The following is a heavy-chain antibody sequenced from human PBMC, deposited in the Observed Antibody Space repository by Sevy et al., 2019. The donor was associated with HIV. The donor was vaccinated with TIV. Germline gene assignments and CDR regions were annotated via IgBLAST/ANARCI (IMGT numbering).Heavy chain of an antibody. CDR3: ASLKVDQLLRGDYYFDY. CDR2: IYHSGST. Sequence: SETLSLTCAVSGGSISSSNWWSWVRQPPGKGLEWIGEIYHSGSTNYNPSLKSRVTISVDKSKNQFSLKLSSVTAADTAVYYCASLKVDQLLRGDYYFDYWGQGTLVTVSS. J-gene: IGHJ4*02. CDR1: GGSISSSNW. V-gene: IGHV4-4*02. D-gene: IGHD2-2*01.